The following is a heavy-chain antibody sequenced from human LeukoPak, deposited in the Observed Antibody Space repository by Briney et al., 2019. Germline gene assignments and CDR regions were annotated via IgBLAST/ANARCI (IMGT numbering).Heavy chain of an antibody. CDR2: VFYSGTT. Sequence: SETLSLTCSVSGGSITGYYWSWIRQPPGKELEWIGYVFYSGTTLYNPSLKSRVTISVDTSKTQFSLRLTSVTAADTAVYYCARHKTMTYDVFDLWGRGTMVTVSS. CDR3: ARHKTMTYDVFDL. J-gene: IGHJ3*01. CDR1: GGSITGYY. D-gene: IGHD3-3*01. V-gene: IGHV4-59*08.